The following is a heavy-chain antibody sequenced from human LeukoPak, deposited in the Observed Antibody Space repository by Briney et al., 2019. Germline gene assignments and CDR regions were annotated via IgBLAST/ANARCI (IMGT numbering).Heavy chain of an antibody. D-gene: IGHD6-13*01. CDR3: ARDVSSSWYPGWFDP. Sequence: ASVKVSCKASVDIVSGYYVHWGRQAPGQGLEWMGRINPTTGATNFAQKFQGRVTMTRDTSISTVYLEVSGLRSDDTAMYYCARDVSSSWYPGWFDPWGQGTQVTVSS. V-gene: IGHV1-2*06. CDR2: INPTTGAT. J-gene: IGHJ5*02. CDR1: VDIVSGYY.